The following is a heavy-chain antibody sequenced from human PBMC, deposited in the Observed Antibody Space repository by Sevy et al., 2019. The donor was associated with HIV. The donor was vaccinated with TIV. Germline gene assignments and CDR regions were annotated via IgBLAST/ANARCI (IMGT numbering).Heavy chain of an antibody. D-gene: IGHD3-22*01. CDR3: AVTKDYYDSSSYPFDY. Sequence: ASVKVSCKVSGYTLTQFSMHWVRQAPGKGLEWMATFDPEDDETIYAQRLQGRVTMTEDTSTDTAYMELSSLRSDDTAAYYCAVTKDYYDSSSYPFDYWGQGSLVTVSS. CDR2: FDPEDDET. V-gene: IGHV1-24*01. J-gene: IGHJ4*02. CDR1: GYTLTQFS.